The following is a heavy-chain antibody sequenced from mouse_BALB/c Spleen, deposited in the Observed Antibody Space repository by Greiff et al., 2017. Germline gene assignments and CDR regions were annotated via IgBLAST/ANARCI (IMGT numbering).Heavy chain of an antibody. D-gene: IGHD1-2*01. J-gene: IGHJ2*01. Sequence: VQLQQSGPGLVKPSQSLSLTCTVTGYSITSDYAWNWIRQFPGNKLEWMGYISYSGSTSYNPSLKSRISITRDTSKNQFFLQLNSVTTEDTATYYCARRGRHITTAAYFDYWGQGTTLTVSS. CDR1: GYSITSDYA. CDR3: ARRGRHITTAAYFDY. V-gene: IGHV3-2*02. CDR2: ISYSGST.